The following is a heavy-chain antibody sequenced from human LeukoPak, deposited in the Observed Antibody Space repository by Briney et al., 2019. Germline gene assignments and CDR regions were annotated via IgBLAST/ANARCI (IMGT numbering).Heavy chain of an antibody. V-gene: IGHV4-31*01. CDR3: ARGEYYGSGSYYPGDY. CDR2: IHNSGST. CDR1: GGSISSGGYY. D-gene: IGHD3-10*01. J-gene: IGHJ4*02. Sequence: PSETLSLTCTVSGGSISSGGYYWSWIRQHPGTGLEWIGYIHNSGSTYYNPSLKSPVSISIDTSKRHFSLRLSSVTAADTAVYYCARGEYYGSGSYYPGDYWGQGTLVTVSS.